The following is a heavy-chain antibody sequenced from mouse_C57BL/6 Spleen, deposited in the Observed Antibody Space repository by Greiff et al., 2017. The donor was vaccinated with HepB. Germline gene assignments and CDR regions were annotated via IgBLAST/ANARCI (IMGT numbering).Heavy chain of an antibody. J-gene: IGHJ1*03. V-gene: IGHV5-15*01. Sequence: DVMLVESGGGLVQPGGSLKLSCAASGFTFSDYGMAWVRQAPRQGPEWVAFISNLAYSTYYADTVTGRFTISRENAKNTLYLEMSSLRSEDTAMYYCARQGTPYWYFDVWGTGTTVTVSS. CDR1: GFTFSDYG. CDR2: ISNLAYST. CDR3: ARQGTPYWYFDV.